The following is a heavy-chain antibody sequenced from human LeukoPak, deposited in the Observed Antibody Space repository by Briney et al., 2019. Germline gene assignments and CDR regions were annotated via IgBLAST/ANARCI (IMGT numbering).Heavy chain of an antibody. Sequence: SGGSLRLSCAASGFTFSSYVLHWVRQAPGKGLEWAAVIWYDGSYKYYVDSVKGRFTISRDNFKNTLYLQMNSLRVEDTAVYYCARDGDFGDYTGYFDYWGQGTLVTVSS. CDR1: GFTFSSYV. V-gene: IGHV3-33*01. CDR3: ARDGDFGDYTGYFDY. J-gene: IGHJ4*02. D-gene: IGHD4-17*01. CDR2: IWYDGSYK.